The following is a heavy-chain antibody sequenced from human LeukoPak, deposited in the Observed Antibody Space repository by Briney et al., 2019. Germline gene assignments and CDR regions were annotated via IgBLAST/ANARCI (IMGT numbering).Heavy chain of an antibody. CDR2: INPSGGST. V-gene: IGHV1-46*01. CDR1: GYTFISYY. CDR3: ARDIDGVDY. Sequence: GASVKVSCKASGYTFISYYMHWVRRAPGQGLEWMGLINPSGGSTTYAQKFQGRVTMTRDTSTNTVYMELSSLRSEDTAVYYCARDIDGVDYWGQGTPVTVSS. J-gene: IGHJ4*02. D-gene: IGHD2-15*01.